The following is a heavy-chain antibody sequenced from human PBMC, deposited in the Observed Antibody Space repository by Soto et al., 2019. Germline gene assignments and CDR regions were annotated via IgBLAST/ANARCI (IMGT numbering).Heavy chain of an antibody. J-gene: IGHJ4*02. CDR3: TRHGPETVNYFDY. CDR1: GFSISDST. D-gene: IGHD4-4*01. Sequence: GVSLRLSCAASGFSISDSTMEWVRQASGKGLEWVGRIRSKANNYATTYIASVKGRFTVSRDDSKNTAYLQMNSLKTEDTAIYYCTRHGPETVNYFDYWGQGILVTVSS. V-gene: IGHV3-73*01. CDR2: IRSKANNYAT.